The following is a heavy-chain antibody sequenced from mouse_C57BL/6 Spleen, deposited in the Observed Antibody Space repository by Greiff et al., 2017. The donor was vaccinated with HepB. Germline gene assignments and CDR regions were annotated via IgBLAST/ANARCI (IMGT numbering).Heavy chain of an antibody. CDR1: GYTFTDYE. CDR2: IDPETGGT. V-gene: IGHV1-15*01. Sequence: QVQLQQSGAELVRPGASVTLSCKASGYTFTDYEMHWVKQTPVHGLEWIGAIDPETGGTAYNQKFKGKAILTADKSSSTADMELRSLTSEDSAVYYCTRSYYSNYRAFDYWGQGTTLTVSS. J-gene: IGHJ2*01. CDR3: TRSYYSNYRAFDY. D-gene: IGHD2-5*01.